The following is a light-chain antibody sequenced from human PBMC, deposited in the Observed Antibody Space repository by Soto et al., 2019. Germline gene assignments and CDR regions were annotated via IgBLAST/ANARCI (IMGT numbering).Light chain of an antibody. J-gene: IGLJ2*01. CDR1: SSNIGSNY. Sequence: QSVLTQPPSASGTPGQRVTISCSGSSSNIGSNYVYWYQQLPGTAPKVLIYRNNQRPSEVPDRFSGSKSGTSASLAISGLRSEDETDYYCAAWDDSLSGVLFGGGTKLTV. V-gene: IGLV1-47*01. CDR3: AAWDDSLSGVL. CDR2: RNN.